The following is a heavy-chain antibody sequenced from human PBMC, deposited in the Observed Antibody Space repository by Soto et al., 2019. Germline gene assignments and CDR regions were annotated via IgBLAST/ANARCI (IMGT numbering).Heavy chain of an antibody. CDR3: TASIVVVTAPSDY. V-gene: IGHV3-15*07. Sequence: IVSNAWMNWVRQAPGKGLEWVGRIKRKTDDGTTDYAAPVKGRFTISRDDSKNTLDLQMNSLKTEDTAVYYCTASIVVVTAPSDYRGQGTLVSVSS. CDR1: IVSNAW. J-gene: IGHJ4*02. CDR2: IKRKTDDGTT. D-gene: IGHD2-21*02.